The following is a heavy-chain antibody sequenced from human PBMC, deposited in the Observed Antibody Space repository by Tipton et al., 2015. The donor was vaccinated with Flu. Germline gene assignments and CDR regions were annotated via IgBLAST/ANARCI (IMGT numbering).Heavy chain of an antibody. CDR1: GGSVSGHY. CDR2: IYYSGST. D-gene: IGHD4-11*01. Sequence: TLSLTCAVYGGSVSGHYWSWIRQPPGKGLEWIGYIYYSGSTNYNPSLKSRVTISVDTSKNQISLKLSSVTAADTAVYYCARYPESNYHWFGPWGQGALVTVSS. V-gene: IGHV4-34*11. J-gene: IGHJ5*02. CDR3: ARYPESNYHWFGP.